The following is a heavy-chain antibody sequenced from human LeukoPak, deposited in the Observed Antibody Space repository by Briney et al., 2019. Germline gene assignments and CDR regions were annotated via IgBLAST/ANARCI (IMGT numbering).Heavy chain of an antibody. CDR2: INPSGGST. CDR1: GYTFTSYY. Sequence: GASVKVSCKASGYTFTSYYMHWVRQAPGQGLEWMGIINPSGGSTSYAQKFQGRVTMTRDTSTSTVYMELSSLRSEDTAVYYCARSGYCSGGSCSYQYYYYYGMDVWGQGTTVTVSS. CDR3: ARSGYCSGGSCSYQYYYYYGMDV. V-gene: IGHV1-46*01. J-gene: IGHJ6*02. D-gene: IGHD2-15*01.